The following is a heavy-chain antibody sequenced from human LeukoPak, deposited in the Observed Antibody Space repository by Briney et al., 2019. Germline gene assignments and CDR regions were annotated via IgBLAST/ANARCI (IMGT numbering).Heavy chain of an antibody. D-gene: IGHD3-3*01. CDR3: ARERFLEWLGAQNYYYMDV. Sequence: NGNTNYAQKLQGRVTMTTDTSTSTAYMELRSLRSDDTAVYYCARERFLEWLGAQNYYYMDVWGKGTTVTVSS. V-gene: IGHV1-18*01. CDR2: NGNT. J-gene: IGHJ6*03.